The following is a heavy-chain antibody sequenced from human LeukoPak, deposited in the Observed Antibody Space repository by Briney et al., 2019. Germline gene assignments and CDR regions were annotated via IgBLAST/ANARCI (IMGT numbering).Heavy chain of an antibody. D-gene: IGHD3-3*01. CDR1: GFTFGDYA. V-gene: IGHV3-49*04. CDR3: TRVLLHDFWSGALDY. CDR2: IRSKAYGGTT. Sequence: SGGSLRLSCTASGFTFGDYAMSWVRQAPGKGLEWVGFIRSKAYGGTTEYAASVKGRFTISRDDSKSIAYLQMNSLKTEDTAVYYCTRVLLHDFWSGALDYWGQGTLVTVSS. J-gene: IGHJ4*02.